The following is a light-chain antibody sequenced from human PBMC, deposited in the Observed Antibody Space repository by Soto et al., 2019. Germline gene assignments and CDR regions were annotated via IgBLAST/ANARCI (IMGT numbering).Light chain of an antibody. Sequence: EVVMTQSPATLSVSPRERATHSCRASQSVTSNYLAWYQQKPGQAPRLLIYGVSSRATGVPDRFSGSGSGTDFTLTSTRLDPEDFAVHYCQQYTDWPLTFGQGTKVEVK. V-gene: IGKV3-20*01. J-gene: IGKJ1*01. CDR1: QSVTSNY. CDR2: GVS. CDR3: QQYTDWPLT.